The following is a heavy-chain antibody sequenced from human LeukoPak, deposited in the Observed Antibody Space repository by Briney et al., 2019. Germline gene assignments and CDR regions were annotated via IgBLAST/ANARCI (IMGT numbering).Heavy chain of an antibody. V-gene: IGHV3-48*03. CDR1: GFTFSSYE. CDR3: ARVRWGGLYYFDY. J-gene: IGHJ4*02. Sequence: GGSLRLSCVASGFTFSSYEMNWVRQAPGKGLEWVSYISESGSPIYNADSVKGRFTISRDNSKNSLFLQMNSLRAEDTAVYYCARVRWGGLYYFDYWGQGTLVTVSS. CDR2: ISESGSPI. D-gene: IGHD3-16*01.